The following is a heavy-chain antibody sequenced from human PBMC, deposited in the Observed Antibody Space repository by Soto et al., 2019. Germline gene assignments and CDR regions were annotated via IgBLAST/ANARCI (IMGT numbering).Heavy chain of an antibody. CDR2: INGGNDNT. Sequence: QVQLVQSGAEEKKPGASVKVSCKASGYTFTSHAMHWVRQAPGQRLEWMGWINGGNDNTKYSQKFQGRVTITRDTSASTTYMELSSLRSEDTAVYYCARDKDYNFWSGYYTGDAFDVWGQGTMVSVCS. D-gene: IGHD3-3*01. CDR1: GYTFTSHA. J-gene: IGHJ3*01. CDR3: ARDKDYNFWSGYYTGDAFDV. V-gene: IGHV1-3*05.